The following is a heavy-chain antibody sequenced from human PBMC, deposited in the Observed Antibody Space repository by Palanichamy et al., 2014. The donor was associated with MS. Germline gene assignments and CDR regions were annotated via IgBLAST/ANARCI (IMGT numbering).Heavy chain of an antibody. Sequence: QVQLVESGGGLVKPGGSLRLSCAASGFTFSDYYMSWLRQAPGKGLEWVSYISTTSVNHTYYADSVKGRFTISRDNTKNSLYLQMDSLTAEDTAVYYCATVGRDRSEYYVGVWYLDYWGQGTLVTVSS. CDR3: ATVGRDRSEYYVGVWYLDY. CDR1: GFTFSDYY. V-gene: IGHV3-11*01. J-gene: IGHJ4*02. D-gene: IGHD3-22*01. CDR2: ISTTSVNHT.